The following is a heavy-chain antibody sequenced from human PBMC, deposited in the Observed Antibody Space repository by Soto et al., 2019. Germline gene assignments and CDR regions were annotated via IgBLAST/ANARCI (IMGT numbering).Heavy chain of an antibody. CDR1: GYTFTSYG. CDR3: ARDGSYYDFWSGYPLGGRFDP. J-gene: IGHJ5*02. Sequence: GASVKVSCKASGYTFTSYGISWVRQAPGQGLEWMGWISAYNGNTNYAQKLQGRVTMTTDTSTSTAYMELRGLRSDDTAVYYCARDGSYYDFWSGYPLGGRFDPWGQGTLVTVSS. V-gene: IGHV1-18*01. CDR2: ISAYNGNT. D-gene: IGHD3-3*01.